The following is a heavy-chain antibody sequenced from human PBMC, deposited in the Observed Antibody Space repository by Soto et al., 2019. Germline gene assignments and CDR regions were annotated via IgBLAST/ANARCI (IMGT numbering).Heavy chain of an antibody. CDR2: ISAYNGNT. CDR1: GYTFTSYG. CDR3: ARGRGIAVAGTFDY. V-gene: IGHV1-18*04. D-gene: IGHD6-19*01. J-gene: IGHJ4*02. Sequence: ASVKVSCKASGYTFTSYGISWVRQAPGQGLEWMGWISAYNGNTNSAQKLQGRVTMTTDTSTSTAYMELRSLRSDDTAVYYCARGRGIAVAGTFDYWGQGTLVTVSS.